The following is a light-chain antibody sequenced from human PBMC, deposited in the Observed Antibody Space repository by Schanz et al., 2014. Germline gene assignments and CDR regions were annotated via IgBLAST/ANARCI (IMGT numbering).Light chain of an antibody. CDR2: EVS. CDR3: CSYAGSDNLI. CDR1: SSNVGSYNL. Sequence: QSALSQPASVSGSPGQSITISCTGTSSNVGSYNLVSWYQQHPGKAPKLIIYEVSKRPSGVSNHFSGSKSGSTASLTISGLQAEDEADYYCCSYAGSDNLIFGGGTKLTVL. J-gene: IGLJ2*01. V-gene: IGLV2-23*02.